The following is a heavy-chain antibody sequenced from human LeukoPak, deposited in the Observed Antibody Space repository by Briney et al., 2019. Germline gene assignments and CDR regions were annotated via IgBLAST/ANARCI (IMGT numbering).Heavy chain of an antibody. V-gene: IGHV3-21*01. D-gene: IGHD4-17*01. CDR1: GFTFSSYS. CDR2: ISSSSSYI. Sequence: GGSLRLSCAASGFTFSSYSMNWVRQAPGKGLEWVSSISSSSSYIYYADSVKGRFTISRGNAKNSLYLQMNSLRAEDTAVYYCARVAYGDPEYFDYWGQGTLVTVSS. J-gene: IGHJ4*02. CDR3: ARVAYGDPEYFDY.